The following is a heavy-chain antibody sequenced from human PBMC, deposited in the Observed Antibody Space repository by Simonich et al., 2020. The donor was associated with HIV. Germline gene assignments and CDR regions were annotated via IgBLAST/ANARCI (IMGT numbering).Heavy chain of an antibody. J-gene: IGHJ4*02. CDR1: GFPFDDYT. Sequence: EVQLVESGGGLVQPGRSLRLSCAASGFPFDDYTMHWVRKAPGKGWEWVSGISWNSGSIGYADSVKGRFTISRDNAKNSLYLQMNSLRAEDMALYYCAKDRYSSSSGSFDYWGQGTLVTVSS. V-gene: IGHV3-9*03. CDR2: ISWNSGSI. CDR3: AKDRYSSSSGSFDY. D-gene: IGHD6-6*01.